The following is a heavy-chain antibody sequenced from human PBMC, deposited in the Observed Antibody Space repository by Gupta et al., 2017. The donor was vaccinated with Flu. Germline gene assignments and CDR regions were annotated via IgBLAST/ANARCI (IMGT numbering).Heavy chain of an antibody. CDR3: ARDQFRLGELFPVFDS. J-gene: IGHJ4*02. V-gene: IGHV3-21*01. D-gene: IGHD3-10*01. Sequence: EVQLVESGGGLVKPGGSLRLSCAASGFTFSNYTMNWVRQAPGTGLELVSSISVISDRYYADSVKGRFTISRDNAKNSLYLQMNSLRAEDTAVYYCARDQFRLGELFPVFDSWGQGTLVTVSS. CDR1: GFTFSNYT. CDR2: ISVISDR.